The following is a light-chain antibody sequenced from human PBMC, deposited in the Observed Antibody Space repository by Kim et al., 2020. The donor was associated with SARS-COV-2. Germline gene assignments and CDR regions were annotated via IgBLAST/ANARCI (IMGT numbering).Light chain of an antibody. J-gene: IGLJ2*01. CDR1: RSNIGADYD. CDR3: QPYDSSLTGYII. V-gene: IGLV1-40*01. CDR2: GNS. Sequence: QSVLMQPPSVSGAPGQRVPISCTGGRSNIGADYDVHWYKQTPGAAPKLLIRGNSNRTSGVPDRISASKSGTSASLAITGLQADDEGDYYCQPYDSSLTGYIIFGGGTQLTVL.